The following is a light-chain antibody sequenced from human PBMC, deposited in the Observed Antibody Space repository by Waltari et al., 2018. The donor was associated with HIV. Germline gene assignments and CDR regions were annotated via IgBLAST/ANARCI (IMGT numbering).Light chain of an antibody. V-gene: IGLV2-8*01. CDR2: EVT. Sequence: QSALTQSPSASGSPGQSANIPCSGAHHDLSDHTYVSWYQQHADRPPKLIIFEVTKRPSGVPDRFSGSKSGNTASLFVSGLQPEDEATYFCSSFAGTHKLFGGGTKLTVL. CDR3: SSFAGTHKL. J-gene: IGLJ2*01. CDR1: HHDLSDHTY.